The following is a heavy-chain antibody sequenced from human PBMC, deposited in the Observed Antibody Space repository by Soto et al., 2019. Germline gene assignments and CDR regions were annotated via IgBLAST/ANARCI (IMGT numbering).Heavy chain of an antibody. J-gene: IGHJ5*02. V-gene: IGHV2-5*02. CDR1: GFSLTNNGEA. D-gene: IGHD3-10*02. Sequence: QITLKESGPTLVKPTQTLTLTCTFSGFSLTNNGEAVGWFRQSPGKALEGLVLIYWDDDNRYNPTLRTRLSTTKDTSKNQVVLTLTNMDPVDTATYYCARYVATSPAGWFEPWGQGIPVTVSS. CDR3: ARYVATSPAGWFEP. CDR2: IYWDDDN.